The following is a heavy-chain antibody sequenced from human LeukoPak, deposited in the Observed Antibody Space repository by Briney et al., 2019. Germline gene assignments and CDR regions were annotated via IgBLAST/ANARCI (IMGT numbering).Heavy chain of an antibody. V-gene: IGHV3-23*01. CDR2: ISGSGDST. D-gene: IGHD4-17*01. CDR3: AKDTTTVPDYFDY. J-gene: IGHJ4*02. Sequence: PGGSLRLSCAASGFTFSNYAMSWVRRAPGKGLEWVSAISGSGDSTYYADSVKGRFTISRDNSKNTLYLQMNSLRAEDTAVYYCAKDTTTVPDYFDYWGQGTLVTVSS. CDR1: GFTFSNYA.